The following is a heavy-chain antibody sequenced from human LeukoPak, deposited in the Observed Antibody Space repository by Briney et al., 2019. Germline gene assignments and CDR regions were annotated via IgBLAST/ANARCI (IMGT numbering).Heavy chain of an antibody. J-gene: IGHJ4*02. CDR2: IYHSGST. Sequence: SETLSLTCTVSGYSISSGYYWGWIRQPPGKGLEWIGSIYHSGSTYYNPSLKSRVTISVDTSKNQFSLKLSSVTAADTAVYYCARDLYCSSTSCRDYWGQGTLVTVSS. V-gene: IGHV4-38-2*02. CDR1: GYSISSGYY. CDR3: ARDLYCSSTSCRDY. D-gene: IGHD2-2*01.